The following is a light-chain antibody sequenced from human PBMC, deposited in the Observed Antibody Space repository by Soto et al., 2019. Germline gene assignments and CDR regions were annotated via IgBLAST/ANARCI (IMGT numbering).Light chain of an antibody. CDR3: QQSYTTPLT. Sequence: EIQITQSTSSLSGSVGARVTITCRASQSISSYLNWAQRKPGTAPNLLIYAASTLQSGVPSRFRGSGSGTDFTLTIRSLQPEDCATYYCQQSYTTPLTFGGGTKVDI. CDR1: QSISSY. J-gene: IGKJ4*01. V-gene: IGKV1-39*01. CDR2: AAS.